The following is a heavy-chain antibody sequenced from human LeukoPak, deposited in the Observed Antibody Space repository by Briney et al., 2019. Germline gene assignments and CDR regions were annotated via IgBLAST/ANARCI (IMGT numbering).Heavy chain of an antibody. V-gene: IGHV3-7*01. J-gene: IGHJ4*02. CDR2: IKQDGSEK. CDR3: ARDRRYYYGSGSFYSPYFDY. D-gene: IGHD3-10*01. CDR1: GFTFSSYW. Sequence: GGSLRLSCAASGFTFSSYWMSGVRQAPGKGLEWVANIKQDGSEKYYVDSVKGRFTISRDNAKNSLDLQMNSLRAEDTAVYYCARDRRYYYGSGSFYSPYFDYWGQGTLVTVSS.